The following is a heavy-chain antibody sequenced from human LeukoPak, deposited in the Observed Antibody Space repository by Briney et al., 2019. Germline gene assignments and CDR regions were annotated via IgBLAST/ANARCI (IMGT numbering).Heavy chain of an antibody. CDR1: GFTFSSYW. J-gene: IGHJ6*04. CDR3: ARDVYCSSTNCYNV. CDR2: IKQDGSEK. V-gene: IGHV3-7*01. Sequence: GGSLRLSCAASGFTFSSYWMSWVRQAPGKGLERVANIKQDGSEKYYVDSVKGRFTISRDNAKNSLFLQMNSLRAEDTAVYYCARDVYCSSTNCYNVWGKGTTVTVSS. D-gene: IGHD2-2*02.